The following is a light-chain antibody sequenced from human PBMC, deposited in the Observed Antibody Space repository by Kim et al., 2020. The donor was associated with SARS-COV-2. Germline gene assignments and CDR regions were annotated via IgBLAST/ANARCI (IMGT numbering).Light chain of an antibody. CDR1: QGIRSR. V-gene: IGKV1-12*01. Sequence: STSVGDSVTITCRASQGIRSRLAWYQQKPGKAPKLLISSASTLQSGVSSRFNGRGSGTDFTLTISSLQPEDFATYYCLQADSFPYTFGQGTKLEI. J-gene: IGKJ2*01. CDR2: SAS. CDR3: LQADSFPYT.